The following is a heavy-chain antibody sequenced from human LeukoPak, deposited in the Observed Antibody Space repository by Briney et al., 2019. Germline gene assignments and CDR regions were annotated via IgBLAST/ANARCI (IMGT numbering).Heavy chain of an antibody. CDR2: ISWNSGSI. D-gene: IGHD6-13*01. V-gene: IGHV3-9*03. CDR1: GFTFDDYA. CDR3: GKTAAAANAFDI. J-gene: IGHJ3*02. Sequence: GRSLRLSCAASGFTFDDYAMHWVRQAPGKGLEWVSGISWNSGSIGYADSVKGRFTISRDNAKNSLYLQMNSLRAEDMALYYCGKTAAAANAFDIWGQGTMVTVSS.